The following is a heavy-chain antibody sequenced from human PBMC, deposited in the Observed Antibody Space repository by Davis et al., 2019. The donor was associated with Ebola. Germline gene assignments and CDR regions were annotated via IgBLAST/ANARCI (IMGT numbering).Heavy chain of an antibody. CDR1: GDSISSYY. J-gene: IGHJ5*02. D-gene: IGHD6-13*01. CDR2: IYYSGST. Sequence: SETLSLTCTVSGDSISSYYWSWIRQPPGKELEWMGCIYYSGSTNYNPSLKSRVTISVDTSKNQFSLKLTSVTVADTAVYYCARDYGSNFNFFDPWGQGTLVTVSS. CDR3: ARDYGSNFNFFDP. V-gene: IGHV4-59*12.